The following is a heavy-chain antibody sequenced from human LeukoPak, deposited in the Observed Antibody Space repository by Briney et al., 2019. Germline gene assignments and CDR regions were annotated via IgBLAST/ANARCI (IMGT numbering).Heavy chain of an antibody. J-gene: IGHJ3*02. D-gene: IGHD3-22*01. Sequence: SVKVPCKASGGTFSSYAISWVRQAPGQGLEWMGGIIPIFGTANYAQKFQGRVTITADKSTSTAYMELSSLRSEDTAVYYCASPTLVVVDAFDIWGQGTMVTVSS. CDR1: GGTFSSYA. V-gene: IGHV1-69*06. CDR2: IIPIFGTA. CDR3: ASPTLVVVDAFDI.